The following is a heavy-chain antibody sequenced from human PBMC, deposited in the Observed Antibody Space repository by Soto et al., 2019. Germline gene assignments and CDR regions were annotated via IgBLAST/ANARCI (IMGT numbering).Heavy chain of an antibody. CDR1: GFTFSSYS. V-gene: IGHV3-64*01. D-gene: IGHD1-26*01. Sequence: EVQLVESGGGLVQPGGSLRLSCAASGFTFSSYSMHWVRQAPGKGLEYVSAISSNGGTTSYANSVKGRFTISRDNSNNMLYLQMGSLRAEYMAVYDGGGYSGDGIWSWGQGTLVTVSS. J-gene: IGHJ5*02. CDR3: GGYSGDGIWS. CDR2: ISSNGGTT.